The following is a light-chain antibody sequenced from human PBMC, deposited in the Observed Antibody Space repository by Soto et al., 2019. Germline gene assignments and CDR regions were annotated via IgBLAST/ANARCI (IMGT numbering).Light chain of an antibody. Sequence: DIQMTQSPSTLSASVGDGVTITCRASQSIKNYLAWYQQKPGETPKLLIYAASTLESGIPPRFSGSGSGTDFTLTINNLQPEDVATYYCQRYYNAPFTFGGGTKVDIK. V-gene: IGKV1-27*01. CDR3: QRYYNAPFT. CDR1: QSIKNY. CDR2: AAS. J-gene: IGKJ4*01.